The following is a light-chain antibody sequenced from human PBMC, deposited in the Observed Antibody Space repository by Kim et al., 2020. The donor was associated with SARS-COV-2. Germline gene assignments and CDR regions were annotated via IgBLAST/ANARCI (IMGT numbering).Light chain of an antibody. J-gene: IGLJ2*01. Sequence: QSITISCTGSSSDIGGYDYVSWYQQHAGKAPKLIMYDVNHRSSGVSNRFSASKAGHTASLTISGLQADDEADYYCSSYSGGSTLVVFGGGTQLTVL. CDR1: SSDIGGYDY. CDR2: DVN. CDR3: SSYSGGSTLVV. V-gene: IGLV2-14*03.